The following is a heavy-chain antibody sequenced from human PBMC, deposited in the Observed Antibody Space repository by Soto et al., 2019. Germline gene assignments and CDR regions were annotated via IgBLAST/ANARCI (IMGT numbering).Heavy chain of an antibody. CDR3: ARERPDSSGWYL. J-gene: IGHJ4*02. CDR1: GYTFTSYY. V-gene: IGHV1-46*01. Sequence: QVQLVQSGAEVKKPGASVKVSCKASGYTFTSYYMHWVRQAPGQGLEWMGIINPSGGSTSYAQKFQGRNTMTRAXSTSTVYMELSSLRSEDTAVYYCARERPDSSGWYLWGQGTLVTVSS. D-gene: IGHD6-19*01. CDR2: INPSGGST.